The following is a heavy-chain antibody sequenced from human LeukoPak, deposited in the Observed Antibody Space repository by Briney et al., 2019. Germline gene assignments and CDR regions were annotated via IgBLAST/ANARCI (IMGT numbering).Heavy chain of an antibody. J-gene: IGHJ4*02. Sequence: PSETLSLTCAVYGGSFSGYYWSGIRQSPGKGLEWIGEINHSGTTNYNPSLKSRVIASVDTSKNQFSLKLTSVTAADTAVYYCARARETVAIDYWGQGTLVTVSS. V-gene: IGHV4-34*01. D-gene: IGHD5-12*01. CDR2: INHSGTT. CDR1: GGSFSGYY. CDR3: ARARETVAIDY.